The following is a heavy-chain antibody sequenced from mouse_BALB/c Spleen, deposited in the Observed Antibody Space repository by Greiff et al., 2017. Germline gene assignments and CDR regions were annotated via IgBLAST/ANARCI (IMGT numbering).Heavy chain of an antibody. D-gene: IGHD2-14*01. CDR1: GFTFSSYT. Sequence: EVKLVESGGGLVQPGGSLKLSCAASGFTFSSYTMSWVRQTPEKRLEWVAYISNGGGSTYYPDTVKGRFTISRDNAKNTLYLQMSSLKSEDTAMYYCARHEEYDVRKFYAMDYWGQGTSVTVSS. J-gene: IGHJ4*01. CDR2: ISNGGGST. CDR3: ARHEEYDVRKFYAMDY. V-gene: IGHV5-12-2*01.